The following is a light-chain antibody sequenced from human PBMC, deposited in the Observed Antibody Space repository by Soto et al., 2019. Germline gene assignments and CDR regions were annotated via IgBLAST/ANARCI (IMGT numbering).Light chain of an antibody. CDR2: GAF. CDR3: QQYGRS. J-gene: IGKJ5*01. Sequence: EIVLTQSPGTLSLSPGERATLSCRASQSVSSSYLAWYQQKPGQTPRLLIYGAFRRATGIRARFSGSGSGTDFTLTISRLEPEDFAVYYCQQYGRSFGQGTRLE. V-gene: IGKV3-20*01. CDR1: QSVSSSY.